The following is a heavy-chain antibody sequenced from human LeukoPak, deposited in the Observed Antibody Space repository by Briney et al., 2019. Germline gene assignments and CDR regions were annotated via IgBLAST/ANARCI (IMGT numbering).Heavy chain of an antibody. J-gene: IGHJ4*02. V-gene: IGHV3-23*01. CDR1: GFTFSSYA. CDR2: ISGSGGST. D-gene: IGHD3-22*01. Sequence: PGGSLRLSCAASGFTFSSYAMSWVRQAPGKGLEWVSAISGSGGSTYYADSVKGRFTISRDNSKNTLYLQVNSLRAEDTAVYYCAGITMIVVVITTFDYWGQGTLVTVSS. CDR3: AGITMIVVVITTFDY.